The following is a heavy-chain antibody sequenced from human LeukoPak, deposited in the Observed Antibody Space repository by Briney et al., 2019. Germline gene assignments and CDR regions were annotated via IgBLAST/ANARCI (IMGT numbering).Heavy chain of an antibody. CDR3: ARDSGYSTAANCGMDV. D-gene: IGHD2-2*01. V-gene: IGHV4-4*07. J-gene: IGHJ6*02. CDR2: IYTSGST. CDR1: GGSISSYY. Sequence: SEILSLTCTVSGGSISSYYWSWIRQPAGKGLEWIGRIYTSGSTNYNPSLKSRVTMSVDTSKNQFSLKLSSVTAADTAVYYCARDSGYSTAANCGMDVWGQGTTVTVSS.